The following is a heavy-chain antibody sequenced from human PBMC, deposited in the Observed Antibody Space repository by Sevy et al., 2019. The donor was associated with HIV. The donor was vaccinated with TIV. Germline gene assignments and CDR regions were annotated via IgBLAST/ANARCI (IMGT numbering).Heavy chain of an antibody. J-gene: IGHJ4*02. Sequence: SETLSLTCTVSGGSISSGGYYWSWIRQHPGKGLQWIGYIYYSGSTYYNPSLKSRVSISVDTSKNQFSLKLSSVTAADTAVYYCASGKEHDYPVLWGQGTLVTVSS. CDR3: ASGKEHDYPVL. CDR1: GGSISSGGYY. V-gene: IGHV4-31*03. CDR2: IYYSGST. D-gene: IGHD4-17*01.